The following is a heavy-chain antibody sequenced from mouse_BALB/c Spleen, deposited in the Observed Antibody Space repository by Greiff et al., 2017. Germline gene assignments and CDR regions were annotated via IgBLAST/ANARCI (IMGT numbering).Heavy chain of an antibody. CDR3: ARYYYGSSLWYFDV. V-gene: IGHV5-9-4*01. CDR2: ISSGGSYT. CDR1: GFTFSSYA. J-gene: IGHJ1*01. D-gene: IGHD1-1*01. Sequence: EVKLVESGGGLVKPGGSLKLSCAASGFTFSSYAMSWVRQSPEKRLEWVAEISSGGSYTYYPDTVTGRFTISRDNAKNTLYLEMSSLRSEDTAMYYCARYYYGSSLWYFDVWGAGTTVTVAS.